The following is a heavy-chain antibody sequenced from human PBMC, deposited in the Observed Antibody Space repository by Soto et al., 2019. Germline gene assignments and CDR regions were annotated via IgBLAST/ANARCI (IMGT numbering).Heavy chain of an antibody. J-gene: IGHJ4*02. Sequence: QVQLVQSGAEVKKPGSSVKVSCKASGGTFSSYTISWVRQAPGQGLEWMGRIIPILGIANYAQKFQGRVTITADKSTNTAYMELSSLRSEDTAVYYCARSSRLGYSSGWYADYWGQGTLVTVSS. CDR3: ARSSRLGYSSGWYADY. CDR1: GGTFSSYT. V-gene: IGHV1-69*02. CDR2: IIPILGIA. D-gene: IGHD6-19*01.